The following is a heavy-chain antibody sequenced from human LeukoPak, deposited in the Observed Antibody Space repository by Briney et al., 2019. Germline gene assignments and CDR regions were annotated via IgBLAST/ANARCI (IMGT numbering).Heavy chain of an antibody. CDR3: ARVPGPYTTSRFDY. CDR2: IDPNSGGT. V-gene: IGHV1-2*02. J-gene: IGHJ4*02. D-gene: IGHD6-13*01. Sequence: ASVKVSCKTSGYTFTDYYLHWVRQAPGQGLEGMGRIDPNSGGTNYAQKFQVRVTVTRDTSISTVYMELSGLRSDDTAVYYCARVPGPYTTSRFDYWGRGTLVTVSS. CDR1: GYTFTDYY.